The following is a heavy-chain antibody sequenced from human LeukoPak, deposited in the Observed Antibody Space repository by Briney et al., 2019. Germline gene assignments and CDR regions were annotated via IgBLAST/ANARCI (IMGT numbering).Heavy chain of an antibody. Sequence: PGGSLRLSCAASGFTFSSNWMSWVRQAPGKGLEWVSSISSSSSYIYYADSVKGRFTISRDNAKNSLYLQMNSLRAEDTAVYYCASQYYYDSSGYFNWGQGTLVTVSS. J-gene: IGHJ4*02. D-gene: IGHD3-22*01. CDR3: ASQYYYDSSGYFN. CDR2: ISSSSSYI. V-gene: IGHV3-21*01. CDR1: GFTFSSNW.